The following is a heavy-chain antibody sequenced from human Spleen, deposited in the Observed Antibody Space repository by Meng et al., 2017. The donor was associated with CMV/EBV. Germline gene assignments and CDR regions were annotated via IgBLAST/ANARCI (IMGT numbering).Heavy chain of an antibody. V-gene: IGHV3-11*04. CDR1: GFTFSDHY. J-gene: IGHJ4*02. CDR2: IGTSDSIM. D-gene: IGHD1-26*01. Sequence: GGSLRLSCAATGFTFSDHYMSWIRRAPGKGLEWVSYIGTSDSIMYYADSVRGRFTISRDNAKTSVYLQMNSLRDEDTAVYYCAKGGIVGGGIYFDFWGQGTPVTVSS. CDR3: AKGGIVGGGIYFDF.